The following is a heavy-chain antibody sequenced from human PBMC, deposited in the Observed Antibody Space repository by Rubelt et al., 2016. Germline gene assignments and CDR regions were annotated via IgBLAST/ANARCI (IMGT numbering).Heavy chain of an antibody. CDR1: GYTFTSYG. V-gene: IGHV1-18*01. CDR2: ISAYNGNT. Sequence: QVQLVQSGAEVKKPGASVKVSCKASGYTFTSYGISWVRQAPGQGLEWMGWISAYNGNTNYAQKLQGRVTTTTDTSTSTAYMELRSLRSDATAVYYCARDGIRIAARQGWYFDLWGRGTLVTVSS. D-gene: IGHD6-6*01. J-gene: IGHJ2*01. CDR3: ARDGIRIAARQGWYFDL.